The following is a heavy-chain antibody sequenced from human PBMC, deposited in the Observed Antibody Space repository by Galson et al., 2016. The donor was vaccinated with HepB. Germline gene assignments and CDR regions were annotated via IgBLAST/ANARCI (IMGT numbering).Heavy chain of an antibody. J-gene: IGHJ5*02. CDR1: GDSVSSNSAA. CDR2: TYYRSKWYN. V-gene: IGHV6-1*01. Sequence: CAISGDSVSSNSAAWNWIRQSPSRGLEWLGRTYYRSKWYNDYAVSVKSRITIDPDASKNQFSLQLNSVTPEDTAVYYCARTIWFGNNWFDPWGQGTLVTVSS. D-gene: IGHD3-10*01. CDR3: ARTIWFGNNWFDP.